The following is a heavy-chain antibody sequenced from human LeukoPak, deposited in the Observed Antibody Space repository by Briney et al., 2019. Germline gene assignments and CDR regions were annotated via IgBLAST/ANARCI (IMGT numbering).Heavy chain of an antibody. J-gene: IGHJ6*02. CDR2: INHSGST. V-gene: IGHV4-34*01. Sequence: SETLSLTCAVCGGSFSGYYWSWIRQPPGKGLEWIGEINHSGSTNYNPSLKSRVTMSVDTSKNQFSLKLSSVTAADTAVYYCARLFADGDSSGYYPHYYYYGMDVWGQGTTVTVSS. D-gene: IGHD3-22*01. CDR1: GGSFSGYY. CDR3: ARLFADGDSSGYYPHYYYYGMDV.